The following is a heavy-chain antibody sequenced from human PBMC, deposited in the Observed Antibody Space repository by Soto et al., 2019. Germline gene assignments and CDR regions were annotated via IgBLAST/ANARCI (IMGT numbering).Heavy chain of an antibody. J-gene: IGHJ4*02. CDR2: IYYSGST. CDR3: ARYEGGSYWLDY. D-gene: IGHD1-26*01. Sequence: SETLSLTCTVSGGSISSSSYYWGWIRQPPGKGLEWIGSIYYSGSTYYNPSLKSRVTISVDTSKNQFSLKLSSVTAADTAVYYCARYEGGSYWLDYWGQGTLVTVSS. CDR1: GGSISSSSYY. V-gene: IGHV4-39*01.